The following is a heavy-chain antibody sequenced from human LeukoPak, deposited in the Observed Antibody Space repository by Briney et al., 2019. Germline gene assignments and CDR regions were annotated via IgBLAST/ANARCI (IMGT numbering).Heavy chain of an antibody. CDR3: ARDAEESFDY. CDR1: GFTFTTYW. CDR2: INSDGSIT. J-gene: IGHJ4*02. Sequence: PGRSLRLSCAASGFTFTTYWVHWVRQAPGKGLVWVSCINSDGSITNYADSVKGRFTISRDNAKNTLYLQMNSLRAEDTAVYYCARDAEESFDYWGQGTLVTVSS. V-gene: IGHV3-74*01.